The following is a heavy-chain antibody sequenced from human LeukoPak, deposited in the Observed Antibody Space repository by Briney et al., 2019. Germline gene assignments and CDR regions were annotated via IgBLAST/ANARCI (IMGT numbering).Heavy chain of an antibody. V-gene: IGHV1-69*05. CDR2: IIPIFGTA. CDR1: EGTFSSYA. D-gene: IGHD1-26*01. CDR3: AREGWELLGWFDP. Sequence: SVKVSCKASEGTFSSYAISWVRQAPGQGLEWMGGIIPIFGTANYAQKFQGRVTITTDESTSTAYMELSSLRSEDTAVYYCAREGWELLGWFDPWGQGTLVTVSS. J-gene: IGHJ5*02.